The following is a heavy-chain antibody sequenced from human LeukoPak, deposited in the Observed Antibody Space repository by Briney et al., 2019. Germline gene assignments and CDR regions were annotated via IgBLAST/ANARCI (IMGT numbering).Heavy chain of an antibody. CDR1: GFSFSSYG. Sequence: GESLRLSCAASGFSFSSYGMHWVRQAPGKGLEWVAFIRYDGSNKYYADSVKGRFTISRDTSKNTLYLQMNSLRAEDTAVYYCAKKMGYGSGSSLDYWGQGTLVTVSS. J-gene: IGHJ4*02. CDR3: AKKMGYGSGSSLDY. D-gene: IGHD3-10*01. V-gene: IGHV3-30*02. CDR2: IRYDGSNK.